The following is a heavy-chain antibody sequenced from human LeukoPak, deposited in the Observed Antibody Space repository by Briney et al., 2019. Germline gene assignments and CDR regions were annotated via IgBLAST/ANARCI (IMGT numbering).Heavy chain of an antibody. CDR3: VAAGTFDY. Sequence: GGSLRLSCAASGFTFSSYEMNWVRRAPGKGLEWVSYISSSGSTIYYADSVKGRFTISRDNTKNTLYLQMNTLRAEDTAVYYCVAAGTFDYWGQGALVTVSS. CDR2: ISSSGSTI. CDR1: GFTFSSYE. V-gene: IGHV3-48*03. D-gene: IGHD6-13*01. J-gene: IGHJ4*02.